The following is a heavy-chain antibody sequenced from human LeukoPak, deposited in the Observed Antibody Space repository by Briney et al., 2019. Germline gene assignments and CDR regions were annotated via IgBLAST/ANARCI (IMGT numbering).Heavy chain of an antibody. Sequence: RTGGSLRLSCAASGFTFSSYSMNWVRQAPGKGLEWVSYISSSSTIYYADSVKGRFTISRDNAKNSLYLQMNSLRAEDTAVYYCARDRGGYYYYMDVWGKGTTDTVSS. CDR3: ARDRGGYYYYMDV. CDR2: ISSSSTI. V-gene: IGHV3-48*04. J-gene: IGHJ6*03. CDR1: GFTFSSYS.